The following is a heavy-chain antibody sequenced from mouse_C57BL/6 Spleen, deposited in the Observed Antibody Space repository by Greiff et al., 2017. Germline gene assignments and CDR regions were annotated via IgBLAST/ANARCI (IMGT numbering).Heavy chain of an antibody. D-gene: IGHD1-1*01. CDR3: TRGETTVVSFDC. J-gene: IGHJ2*01. CDR2: IDPETGGT. Sequence: QVQLQQSGAELVRPGASVTLSCKASGYTFTDYEMHWVKQTPVHGLEWIGAIDPETGGTAYNQKFKGKATLTADKSSSTAYMELRSLTSADSAVYYCTRGETTVVSFDCWGQGTTLTVSS. CDR1: GYTFTDYE. V-gene: IGHV1-15*01.